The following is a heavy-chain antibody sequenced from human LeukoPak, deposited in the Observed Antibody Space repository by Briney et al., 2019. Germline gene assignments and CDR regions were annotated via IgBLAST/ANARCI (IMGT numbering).Heavy chain of an antibody. CDR1: GFTFTTYA. J-gene: IGHJ6*02. Sequence: PGGSLRLSCAASGFTFTTYAMTGVRQPPGKGLDGMGKINHSGSTNYNPSLKSRVTISVDTSKNQFSLKLSSVTAADTAVYYCARYHRDVVVVAATLRSEDYYYGMDVWGQGTTVTVSS. CDR2: INHSGST. D-gene: IGHD2-15*01. CDR3: ARYHRDVVVVAATLRSEDYYYGMDV. V-gene: IGHV4-34*01.